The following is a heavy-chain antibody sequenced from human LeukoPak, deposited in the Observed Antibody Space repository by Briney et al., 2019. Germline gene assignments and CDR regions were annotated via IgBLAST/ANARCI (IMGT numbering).Heavy chain of an antibody. D-gene: IGHD6-13*01. CDR1: GYTLTELS. CDR3: ATTRIAAAGTPAKYYYYMDV. CDR2: FDPEDGET. J-gene: IGHJ6*03. Sequence: ASVTVSFKFSGYTLTELSMHWVRQAPGKGLEWMGGFDPEDGETIYAQKFQGRVTMTEDTSTDTAYMELSSLRSEDTAVYYCATTRIAAAGTPAKYYYYMDVWGKGTTVTVSS. V-gene: IGHV1-24*01.